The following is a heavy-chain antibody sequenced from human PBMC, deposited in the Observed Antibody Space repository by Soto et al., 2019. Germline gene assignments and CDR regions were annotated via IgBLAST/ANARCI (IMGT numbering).Heavy chain of an antibody. V-gene: IGHV3-21*01. Sequence: SIHRVLQETGKGLEWVSSISSSSSYIYYADSVKGRFTISRDNAKNSLYLQMNSLRAEDTAVYYCARLITMIVVVPSYYFDYWRQGTLVTVSS. CDR3: ARLITMIVVVPSYYFDY. CDR1: S. D-gene: IGHD3-22*01. CDR2: ISSSSSYI. J-gene: IGHJ4*02.